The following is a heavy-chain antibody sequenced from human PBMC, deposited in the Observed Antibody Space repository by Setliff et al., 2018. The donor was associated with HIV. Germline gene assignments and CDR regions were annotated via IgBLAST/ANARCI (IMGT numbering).Heavy chain of an antibody. D-gene: IGHD3-10*01. J-gene: IGHJ2*01. CDR1: GFTFDDYG. CDR3: ARGGYGSGNYPLDL. CDR2: INWNGGST. V-gene: IGHV3-20*04. Sequence: GGSLRLSCGASGFTFDDYGMSWVRQAPGKGLEWVSGINWNGGSTTYADSVKGRFTISRDNAENSLYLQMNSLRAEDTALYYCARGGYGSGNYPLDLWGRGTLVTVSS.